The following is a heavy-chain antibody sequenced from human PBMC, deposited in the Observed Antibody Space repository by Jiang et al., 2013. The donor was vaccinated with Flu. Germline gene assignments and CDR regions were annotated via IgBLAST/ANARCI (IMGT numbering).Heavy chain of an antibody. CDR2: MNPNSGNT. D-gene: IGHD2-2*01. Sequence: SVKVSCKASGYTFTSYDINWVRQATGQGLEWMGWMNPNSGNTGYAQKFQGRVTMTRNTSISTAYMELSSLRSEDTAVYYCARTGCSSTSCHHYFDYWGQGTLVTVSS. J-gene: IGHJ4*02. CDR1: GYTFTSYD. V-gene: IGHV1-8*01. CDR3: ARTGCSSTSCHHYFDY.